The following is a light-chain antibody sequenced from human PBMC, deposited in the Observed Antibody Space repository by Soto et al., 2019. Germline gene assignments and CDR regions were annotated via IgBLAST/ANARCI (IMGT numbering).Light chain of an antibody. CDR3: AAWDDSLSAVI. CDR1: SSNIGSKY. V-gene: IGLV1-47*01. CDR2: RNN. J-gene: IGLJ2*01. Sequence: QSVLTQPPSASGTPGQRVTISCSGSSSNIGSKYVYWYQQLPGTAPKLLIYRNNQRPSGVPDRFSGSKSATSASLAVSGLRSADEADYYCAAWDDSLSAVIFGGGTKVTVL.